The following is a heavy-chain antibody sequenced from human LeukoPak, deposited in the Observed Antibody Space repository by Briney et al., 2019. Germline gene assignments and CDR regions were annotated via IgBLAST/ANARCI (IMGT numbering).Heavy chain of an antibody. J-gene: IGHJ4*02. V-gene: IGHV4-59*06. CDR3: ARESAVRYYFDY. CDR1: GGSISGYS. Sequence: SETLSLTCTVSGGSISGYSWSWIRQPPGKGLEWIGYIYYSGSTYYNPSLKSRVTISVDTSKNQFSLKLSSVTAADTAVYYCARESAVRYYFDYWGQGTLVTVSS. D-gene: IGHD3-3*01. CDR2: IYYSGST.